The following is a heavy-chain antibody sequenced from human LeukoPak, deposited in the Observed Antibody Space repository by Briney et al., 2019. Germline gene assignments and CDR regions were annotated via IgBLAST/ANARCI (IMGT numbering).Heavy chain of an antibody. CDR1: GYTFTSYG. Sequence: ASVKVSCKASGYTFTSYGISWVRQAPGQGLEWMGWISAYNGNTNYAQKLQGRVTMTTDTSTSTAYMELRSLRSDDTAVYYCARDSWNYPSFANGMDVWGQGTTVTVSS. CDR2: ISAYNGNT. CDR3: ARDSWNYPSFANGMDV. D-gene: IGHD1-7*01. V-gene: IGHV1-18*01. J-gene: IGHJ6*02.